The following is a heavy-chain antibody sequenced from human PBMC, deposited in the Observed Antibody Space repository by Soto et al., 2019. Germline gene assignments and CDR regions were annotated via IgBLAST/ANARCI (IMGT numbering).Heavy chain of an antibody. Sequence: QVQLVQSGAEVKKPGASVKVSCKASGYTFTSYGISWVRQAPGQGLEWMGWISAYNGNTNYAQKLQGRVTMTTDTSARTSYLGLRRLSSVATAVYYCARDPIVVVTASPDDSWFDPWGQGTLVTVSS. D-gene: IGHD2-21*02. CDR2: ISAYNGNT. V-gene: IGHV1-18*01. CDR1: GYTFTSYG. CDR3: ARDPIVVVTASPDDSWFDP. J-gene: IGHJ5*02.